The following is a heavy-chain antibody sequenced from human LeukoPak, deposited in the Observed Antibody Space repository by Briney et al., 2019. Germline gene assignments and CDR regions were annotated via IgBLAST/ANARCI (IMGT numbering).Heavy chain of an antibody. CDR1: GFTFSSDA. Sequence: PGRSLRLSCAASGFTFSSDAMHWVRQAPGKGLEWVAFISYDGNIKRYADSVKGRFTISRDNSKNTLYLQMNSLRAEDTAVYHCAKDRSTTWACDYWGQGTLATVSS. CDR3: AKDRSTTWACDY. CDR2: ISYDGNIK. V-gene: IGHV3-30*18. D-gene: IGHD1-14*01. J-gene: IGHJ4*02.